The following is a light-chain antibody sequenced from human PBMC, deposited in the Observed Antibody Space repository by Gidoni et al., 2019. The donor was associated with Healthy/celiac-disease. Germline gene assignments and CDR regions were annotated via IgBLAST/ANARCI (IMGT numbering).Light chain of an antibody. J-gene: IGLJ1*01. CDR3: QSYDSSRDV. CDR1: SSNIGAGYD. V-gene: IGLV1-40*01. CDR2: GNT. Sequence: GAPGQRVTISCTGSSSNIGAGYDVHWYQQLPGTAPKLLIYGNTNRPSGVPDRFSGSKSGTSASLAITGLQAEDEADYYCQSYDSSRDVFGTGTKVTVL.